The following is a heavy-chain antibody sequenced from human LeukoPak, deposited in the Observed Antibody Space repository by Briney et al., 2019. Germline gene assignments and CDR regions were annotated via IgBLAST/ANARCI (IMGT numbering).Heavy chain of an antibody. CDR2: IFHSGNT. D-gene: IGHD6-13*01. CDR1: GGSIGNFY. V-gene: IGHV4-38-2*02. Sequence: SETLSLTCTVSGGSIGNFYWGWIRQPPGKGLEWIGSIFHSGNTYYNPSLKSRVTISVDTSKNQFSLKLTSVTAADTAVYYCATIGPSVAAEGYWGQGTLVTVSS. J-gene: IGHJ4*02. CDR3: ATIGPSVAAEGY.